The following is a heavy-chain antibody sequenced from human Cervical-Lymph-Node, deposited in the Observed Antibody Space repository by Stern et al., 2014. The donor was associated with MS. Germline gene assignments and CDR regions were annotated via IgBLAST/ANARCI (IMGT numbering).Heavy chain of an antibody. CDR2: IFPEASES. V-gene: IGHV5-51*01. D-gene: IGHD3-10*01. Sequence: VPLVQYGAEMKKTGESLQISCKTSGYPFSSQGIGWVRPTHGQGLEWMGIIFPEASESRCSPMFQGQVTMSVDKSTCAASVRWTSLKAADPAMYYCVRPPRGVKDAFEIWGQGTMVTVSS. CDR1: GYPFSSQG. CDR3: VRPPRGVKDAFEI. J-gene: IGHJ3*02.